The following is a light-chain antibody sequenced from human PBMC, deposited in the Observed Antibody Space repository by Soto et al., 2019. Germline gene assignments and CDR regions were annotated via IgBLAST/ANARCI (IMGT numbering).Light chain of an antibody. CDR2: DVS. Sequence: QSALTQPPSASGSPGQSVTISCAGTSSDVGGYDHVSWYQHHPGKAPKLMIYDVSKRPSGVPDRFSGSKSGNAASLTVSGLQTEDEADYYCSSFAGSNNVVFGGGTKLTVL. CDR1: SSDVGGYDH. J-gene: IGLJ3*02. V-gene: IGLV2-8*01. CDR3: SSFAGSNNVV.